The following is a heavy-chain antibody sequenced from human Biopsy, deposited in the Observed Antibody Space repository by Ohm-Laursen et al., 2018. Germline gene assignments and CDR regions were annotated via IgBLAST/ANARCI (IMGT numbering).Heavy chain of an antibody. CDR3: ARVRGGFLEWFDY. J-gene: IGHJ5*01. D-gene: IGHD3-3*01. CDR1: GASISTYY. CDR2: IYYSGTT. V-gene: IGHV4-59*01. Sequence: GTLSLTCTVSGASISTYYWSWIRQPPGKVMEWIASIYYSGTTHKNPSLKSRVTISADTSQGLLSLDLSSVTAADTAVYYCARVRGGFLEWFDYWGQGTLVTVSS.